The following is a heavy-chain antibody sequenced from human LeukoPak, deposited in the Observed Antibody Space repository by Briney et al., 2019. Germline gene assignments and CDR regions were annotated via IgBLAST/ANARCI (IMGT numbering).Heavy chain of an antibody. J-gene: IGHJ5*02. CDR1: GFTFSNYD. CDR2: ISDSGGST. D-gene: IGHD6-19*01. CDR3: AKDLSRAVAADWFDP. V-gene: IGHV3-23*01. Sequence: GGSLRLSCAASGFTFSNYDMSWVRQAPGKGLEWVSAISDSGGSTYYADSVKGRFTISRDNSKNTLYLQMTNLRAADTAVYYCAKDLSRAVAADWFDPWDQGSLVTVSS.